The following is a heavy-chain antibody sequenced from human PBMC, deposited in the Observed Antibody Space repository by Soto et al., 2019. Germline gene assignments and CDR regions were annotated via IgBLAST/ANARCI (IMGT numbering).Heavy chain of an antibody. CDR2: ISSNGGTT. CDR1: GFTFSSYD. V-gene: IGHV3-64*01. D-gene: IGHD1-7*01. Sequence: EVQLAESGGGMVQPGGSLRLSCVASGFTFSSYDMHWVRQAPGKGLEYVSSISSNGGTTSYGNSVKGRFTISRDNSKNTLYLQMGSLRAEDMAVYYCVRRASGNYNYGGQGTLVPVSS. CDR3: VRRASGNYNY. J-gene: IGHJ4*02.